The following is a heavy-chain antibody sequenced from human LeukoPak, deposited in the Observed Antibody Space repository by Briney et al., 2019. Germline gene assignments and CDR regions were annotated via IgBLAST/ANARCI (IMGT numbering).Heavy chain of an antibody. CDR1: GFTFSSYS. D-gene: IGHD3-3*01. CDR2: ISSSSSYI. J-gene: IGHJ4*02. V-gene: IGHV3-21*01. Sequence: GGSLRLSCAASGFTFSSYSMNWVRQAPGKGLEWVSSISSSSSYIYYADSVKGRFTISRDNAKNSLYLQMNSLRAEDTAVYYCARDSFGVVIEQGDYWGQGTLVTVSS. CDR3: ARDSFGVVIEQGDY.